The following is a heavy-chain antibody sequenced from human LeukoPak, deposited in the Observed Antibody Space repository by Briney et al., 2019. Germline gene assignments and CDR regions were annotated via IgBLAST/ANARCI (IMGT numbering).Heavy chain of an antibody. CDR2: ISSSSSTM. J-gene: IGHJ3*02. V-gene: IGHV3-48*01. CDR3: AGIVGATLGNAFDI. CDR1: GFTFSSYS. D-gene: IGHD1-26*01. Sequence: GGSLRLSCAASGFTFSSYSMNWVRQAPGKGLEWVSYISSSSSTMYYADSVKGRFTISRDNAKNSLYLQMNSLRAEDTAVYYCAGIVGATLGNAFDIWGQGTMVTVSS.